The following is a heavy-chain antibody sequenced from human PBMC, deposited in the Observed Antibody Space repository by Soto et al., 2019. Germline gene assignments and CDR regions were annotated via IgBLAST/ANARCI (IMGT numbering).Heavy chain of an antibody. V-gene: IGHV3-23*01. CDR2: INAGGGNT. Sequence: VQLLESGGDLVQPGGSLRLSCVTSRFTFNTFAMSWVRQAPGEGLEWVSAINAGGGNTHYADSVKGRFTISRDNSKNKLYLQMDSLRAEDTAVYYCAKHTYSDFWPGHYYYLDFWGQGTLVTVSS. CDR1: RFTFNTFA. J-gene: IGHJ4*02. D-gene: IGHD3-3*01. CDR3: AKHTYSDFWPGHYYYLDF.